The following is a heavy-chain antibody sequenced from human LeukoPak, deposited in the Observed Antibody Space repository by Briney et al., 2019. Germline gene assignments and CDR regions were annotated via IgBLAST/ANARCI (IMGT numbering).Heavy chain of an antibody. CDR1: GGSISSGSYY. D-gene: IGHD6-19*01. CDR3: ARASSGYSSGWRTYNWFDP. CDR2: IYYSGST. J-gene: IGHJ5*02. Sequence: PSETLSLTCTVSGGSISSGSYYWSWIRQPAGKGLEWIGYIYYSGSTNYNPSLKSRVTISVDTSKNQFSLKLSSVTAADTAVYYCARASSGYSSGWRTYNWFDPWGQGTLVTVSS. V-gene: IGHV4-61*10.